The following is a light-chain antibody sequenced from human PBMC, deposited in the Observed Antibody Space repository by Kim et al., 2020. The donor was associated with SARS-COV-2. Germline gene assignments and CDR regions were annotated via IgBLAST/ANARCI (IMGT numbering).Light chain of an antibody. CDR2: GAS. Sequence: ETVLTQFPATLSVFPGERATLSCRTSQSVDTNLAWYQQKFGQAPRLLIYGASTRATGIPARFSGSGSGTEFTLTISSLQSEDFAMYYCQQYKNWPPRNSFGQGTKLEI. V-gene: IGKV3-15*01. CDR1: QSVDTN. J-gene: IGKJ2*01. CDR3: QQYKNWPPRNS.